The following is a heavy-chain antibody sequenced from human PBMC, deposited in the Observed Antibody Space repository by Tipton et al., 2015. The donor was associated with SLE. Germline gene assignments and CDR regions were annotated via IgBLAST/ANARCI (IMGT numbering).Heavy chain of an antibody. CDR1: GVSIRSYY. CDR2: VYYTGGT. J-gene: IGHJ4*02. V-gene: IGHV4-59*01. CDR3: AKFDFGDIEEVAGLGY. D-gene: IGHD4-17*01. Sequence: LRLSCTVSGVSIRSYYWIWIRQPPGEGLEWIGYVYYTGGTNYNTSLKSRVTMSLDTSKNQFSLKLSSLTAADTTVDYCAKFDFGDIEEVAGLGYWGQGTLVTVSS.